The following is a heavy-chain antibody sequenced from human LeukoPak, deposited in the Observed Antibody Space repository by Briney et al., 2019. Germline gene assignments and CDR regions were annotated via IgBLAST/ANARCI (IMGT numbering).Heavy chain of an antibody. CDR1: GLTFASYA. V-gene: IGHV3-30*04. J-gene: IGHJ4*02. D-gene: IGHD1-26*01. Sequence: PGRSLRLSCAASGLTFASYAFHWVRQAPGKGLEWVAVISYDGSNKYYADSVKGRFTISRDNSKNTLFLQMNSLRLEDTAVYYCASGAGGWELLTKSTFDYRGQGTLVTVSS. CDR3: ASGAGGWELLTKSTFDY. CDR2: ISYDGSNK.